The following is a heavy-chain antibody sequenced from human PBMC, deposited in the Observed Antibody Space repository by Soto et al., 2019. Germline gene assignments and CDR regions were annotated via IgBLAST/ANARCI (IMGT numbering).Heavy chain of an antibody. D-gene: IGHD3-10*01. J-gene: IGHJ4*02. CDR1: GYTFTNYY. Sequence: AASVKVSCKASGYTFTNYYMYWVRQAPGQGLEWMGIVNPSGGSPTYAQKFQGRVTMTRDTSTSTVYMELNSLRSDDTAVYYCERVVGGVGYCDNWGQGTLVTVSS. CDR2: VNPSGGSP. CDR3: ERVVGGVGYCDN. V-gene: IGHV1-46*01.